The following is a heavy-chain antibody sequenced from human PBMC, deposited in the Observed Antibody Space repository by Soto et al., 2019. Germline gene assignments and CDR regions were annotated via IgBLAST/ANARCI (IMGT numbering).Heavy chain of an antibody. CDR3: ARQSGPAYRYGMDI. CDR1: GGSFSGYY. D-gene: IGHD1-1*01. V-gene: IGHV4-34*02. J-gene: IGHJ6*02. Sequence: QMQLQQWGAGLLKASETLSLTCSVSGGSFSGYYLAWIRQPPGKGLEWIGEINHAGSTKYQPSLKSRVVLSVDLSNTHFSLRLSSVTAADTAVYFCARQSGPAYRYGMDIWGQGTTVTVSS. CDR2: INHAGST.